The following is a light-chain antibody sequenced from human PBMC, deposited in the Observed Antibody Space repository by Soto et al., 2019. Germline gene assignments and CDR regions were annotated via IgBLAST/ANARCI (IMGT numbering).Light chain of an antibody. CDR3: QQRSNWPPYT. CDR2: DAS. CDR1: QSVITY. J-gene: IGKJ2*01. Sequence: EIVLTQSPATLSLSPGERATLSCRASQSVITYLAWYQQKPGQAPRLLIYDASNRATGIPARFSGSGSGSVFTLTISSLEPEDFAVYYCQQRSNWPPYTFGQGTKLEIK. V-gene: IGKV3-11*02.